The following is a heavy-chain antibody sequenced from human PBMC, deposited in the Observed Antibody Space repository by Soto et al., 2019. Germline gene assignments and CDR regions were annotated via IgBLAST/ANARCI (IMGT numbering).Heavy chain of an antibody. CDR1: GVSISSGGYS. D-gene: IGHD3-10*01. V-gene: IGHV4-61*08. CDR3: ARVWGGAFDI. Sequence: SVTLSLTCAVSGVSISSGGYSWSWIRQPPGKGLEWIGYIYYSGSTNYNPSLKSRVTISVDTSKNQFSLKLSSVTAADTAVYYCARVWGGAFDIWGQGTMVTVSS. CDR2: IYYSGST. J-gene: IGHJ3*02.